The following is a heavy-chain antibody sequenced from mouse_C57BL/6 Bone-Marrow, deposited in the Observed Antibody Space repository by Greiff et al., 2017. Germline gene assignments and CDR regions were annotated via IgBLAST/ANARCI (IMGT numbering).Heavy chain of an antibody. Sequence: LVESGGGLVQPKGPLKLSCAASGFTFNTYAMHWVRQVPGKGLEWVARIRSKSSNYATYDADSVKDRFAISRDDSQSMLNLQMKNLKTEDTAMYDCGRDRGLGWFAYWGQGTLVTVSA. CDR1: GFTFNTYA. CDR2: IRSKSSNYAT. V-gene: IGHV10-3*01. CDR3: GRDRGLGWFAY. J-gene: IGHJ3*01. D-gene: IGHD3-3*01.